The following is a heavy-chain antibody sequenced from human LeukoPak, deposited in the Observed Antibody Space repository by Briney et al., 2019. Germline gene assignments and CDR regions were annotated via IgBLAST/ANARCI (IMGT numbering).Heavy chain of an antibody. CDR3: ARGVDCTNGVCFDAFDI. D-gene: IGHD2-8*01. Sequence: GGSLRLSCAASGFTFDDYGMSWVRQAPGKGLEWVSGINWNGGSTGYADSVKGRFTISRDNAKNSLYLQMNSLRAEDTALYYCARGVDCTNGVCFDAFDIWGQGTMVTVSS. CDR1: GFTFDDYG. V-gene: IGHV3-20*04. J-gene: IGHJ3*02. CDR2: INWNGGST.